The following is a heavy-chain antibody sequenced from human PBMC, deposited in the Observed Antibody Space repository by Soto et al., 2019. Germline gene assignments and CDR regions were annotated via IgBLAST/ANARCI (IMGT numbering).Heavy chain of an antibody. D-gene: IGHD2-15*01. Sequence: PGESLKMSGKGSGYSFTSYWISWVRQMPGKGLEWMGRIDPSDSYTNYSPSFQGHVTISADKSISTAYLQWSSLKASDTAMYYCARRLGRRAATLLNYYYGMDVWGQGTTVTVSS. V-gene: IGHV5-10-1*01. CDR3: ARRLGRRAATLLNYYYGMDV. CDR2: IDPSDSYT. CDR1: GYSFTSYW. J-gene: IGHJ6*02.